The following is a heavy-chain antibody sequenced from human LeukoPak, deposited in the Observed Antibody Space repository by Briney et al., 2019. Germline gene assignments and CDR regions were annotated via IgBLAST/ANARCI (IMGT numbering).Heavy chain of an antibody. Sequence: GGSLRLSCAASGFTFSSYSMNWVRQAPGKGLEWVSSISSSSSYIYYADSVKGRFTISRDNAKNSLYLQMNSLRAEDTAVYYCARGRTLSHIVLMVYAIPGNYYGMDVWGQGTTVTVSS. CDR1: GFTFSSYS. CDR3: ARGRTLSHIVLMVYAIPGNYYGMDV. J-gene: IGHJ6*02. D-gene: IGHD2-8*01. V-gene: IGHV3-21*01. CDR2: ISSSSSYI.